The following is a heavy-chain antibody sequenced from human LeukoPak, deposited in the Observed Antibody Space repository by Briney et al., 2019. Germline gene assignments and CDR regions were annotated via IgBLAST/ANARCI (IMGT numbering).Heavy chain of an antibody. CDR3: GXGPXYXGSXSYYKRKGYFDY. J-gene: IGHJ4*02. D-gene: IGHD3-10*01. CDR2: INHSGST. V-gene: IGHV4-34*01. Sequence: SETLSLTCAVYGGSFSGYYWSWIRQPPGKGLEWIGEINHSGSTNYNPSLKSRVTISVDTSKNQFSLKLSSVTAADTAVYYCGXGPXYXGSXSYYKRKGYFDYWGQGTLVTVSS. CDR1: GGSFSGYY.